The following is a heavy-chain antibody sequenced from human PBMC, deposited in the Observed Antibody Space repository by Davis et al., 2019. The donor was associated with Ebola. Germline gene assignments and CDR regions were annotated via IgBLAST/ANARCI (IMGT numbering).Heavy chain of an antibody. D-gene: IGHD6-13*01. CDR1: GYTFTGYY. CDR3: ATYSSSWPPYYGMDV. Sequence: ASVKVSCKASGYTFTGYYMHWARQAPGQGLEWMGRINPNSGGTNYAQKFQGRVTMTRDTSISTAYMELSRLRSDDTAVYYCATYSSSWPPYYGMDVWGKGTTVTVSS. J-gene: IGHJ6*04. CDR2: INPNSGGT. V-gene: IGHV1-2*06.